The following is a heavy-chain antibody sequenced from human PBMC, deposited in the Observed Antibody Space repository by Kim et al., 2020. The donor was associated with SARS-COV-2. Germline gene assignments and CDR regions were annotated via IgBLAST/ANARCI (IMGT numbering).Heavy chain of an antibody. CDR1: GGSFSGYY. J-gene: IGHJ5*02. D-gene: IGHD3-3*01. CDR2: INHSGST. CDR3: ARGAGYDFWSGYYTRGGWFDP. V-gene: IGHV4-34*01. Sequence: SETLSLTCAVYGGSFSGYYWSWIRQPPGKGLEWIGEINHSGSTNYNPSLKSRVTISVDTSKNQFSLKLSSVTAADTAVYYCARGAGYDFWSGYYTRGGWFDPWGQGPLVTVSS.